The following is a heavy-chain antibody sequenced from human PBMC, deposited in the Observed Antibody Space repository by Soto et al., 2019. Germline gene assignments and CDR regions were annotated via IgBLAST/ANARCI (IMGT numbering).Heavy chain of an antibody. CDR3: ARDTGNDFWGGLTPFDP. Sequence: QVQVVESGGGVVQPGKSLRLSCAASGFIFSSYVMHWVRQAPGKGLEWVAVISYDGSNKYYADSVKGRFTISRDISKNTLYLQMNSLRREDTAVYYCARDTGNDFWGGLTPFDPWGQGTLVTVSS. CDR2: ISYDGSNK. CDR1: GFIFSSYV. D-gene: IGHD3-3*01. J-gene: IGHJ5*02. V-gene: IGHV3-30-3*01.